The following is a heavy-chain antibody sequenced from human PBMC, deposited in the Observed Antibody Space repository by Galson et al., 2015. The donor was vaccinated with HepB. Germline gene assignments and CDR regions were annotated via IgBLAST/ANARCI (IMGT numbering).Heavy chain of an antibody. CDR2: INTNTGNP. V-gene: IGHV7-4-1*01. Sequence: QSGAEVKKPGASVKVSCKASGSTFTSYGISWVRQAPGQGLEWMGWINTNTGNPTYAQGFTGRFVFSLDTSVTTAYLQIGSLKAEDTAVYYCARRKSYYYYGMDVWGQGTSVTVSS. CDR3: ARRKSYYYYGMDV. CDR1: GSTFTSYG. J-gene: IGHJ6*02.